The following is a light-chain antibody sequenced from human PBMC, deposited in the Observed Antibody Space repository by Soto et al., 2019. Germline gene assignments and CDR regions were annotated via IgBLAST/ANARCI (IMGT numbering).Light chain of an antibody. CDR3: SSYTTSNTRQIV. CDR1: SSDVGGYNY. V-gene: IGLV2-14*01. Sequence: QSVLTQPASVSGSPGQSITISCTGTSSDVGGYNYVSWYQQHPGKAPKFMIYDVSNRPSGVSNRFSGSKSGNTASLTISGLQAEDEADYSCSSYTTSNTRQIVFGTGTQLTVL. CDR2: DVS. J-gene: IGLJ1*01.